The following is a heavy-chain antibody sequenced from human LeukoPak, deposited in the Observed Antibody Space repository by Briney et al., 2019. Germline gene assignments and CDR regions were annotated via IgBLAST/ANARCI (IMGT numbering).Heavy chain of an antibody. CDR3: AKDSSWSSWYSRVDY. D-gene: IGHD6-13*01. J-gene: IGHJ4*02. Sequence: AGGSLRLSCTASGFTFSNYAMSWVRQAPGKGLEWVSAISGSGGSTYYADSVKGRFTISRDNSKNTLYLQMNSLRAEDTAVYYCAKDSSWSSWYSRVDYWGQGTLVTVSS. CDR1: GFTFSNYA. CDR2: ISGSGGST. V-gene: IGHV3-23*01.